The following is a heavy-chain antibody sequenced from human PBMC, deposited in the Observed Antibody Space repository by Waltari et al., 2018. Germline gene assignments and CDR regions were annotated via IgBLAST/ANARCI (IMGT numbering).Heavy chain of an antibody. V-gene: IGHV3-7*01. Sequence: DVHLVESGGCLVLPGGSLPVSCWASGFTFSRYWMSWVRQTPGKGLQWVTNINYDGSQKYYVDSVKGRFTISRDNAKNSVYRQRNSLSVEDTAVYDCAKSREFGYWGQGALITVSS. J-gene: IGHJ4*02. CDR1: GFTFSRYW. CDR2: INYDGSQK. CDR3: AKSREFGY. D-gene: IGHD3-16*01.